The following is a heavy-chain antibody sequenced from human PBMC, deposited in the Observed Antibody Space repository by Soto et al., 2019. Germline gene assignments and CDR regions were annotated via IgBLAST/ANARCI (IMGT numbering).Heavy chain of an antibody. V-gene: IGHV3-11*01. CDR2: ISSSGNTI. D-gene: IGHD2-2*01. J-gene: IGHJ4*02. CDR1: GFTFSDDF. Sequence: QVQLVESGGGLVKPGGSLRLSCAASGFTFSDDFMSWIRQAPGKGLEWVSYISSSGNTIYYADSVTGRFTISRDNAKSSLYLQTNRLRGKATAVEFCARSCQCNYNSCFRIDYWGQGTLVTVSS. CDR3: ARSCQCNYNSCFRIDY.